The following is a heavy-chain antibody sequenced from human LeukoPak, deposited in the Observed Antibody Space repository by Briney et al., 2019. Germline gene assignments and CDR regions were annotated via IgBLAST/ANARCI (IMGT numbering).Heavy chain of an antibody. CDR2: IFYSGST. V-gene: IGHV4-39*01. J-gene: IGHJ4*02. CDR1: GGSISSSSYY. Sequence: SETLSLTCTVSGGSISSSSYYWGWIRQPPGKGLEWIGNIFYSGSTYYNPSLKSRVTISVDTSKNQFSLKLRSVTAADTAVYYCAGLVVGPATIDYWGQGTLVTVSS. CDR3: AGLVVGPATIDY. D-gene: IGHD2-21*02.